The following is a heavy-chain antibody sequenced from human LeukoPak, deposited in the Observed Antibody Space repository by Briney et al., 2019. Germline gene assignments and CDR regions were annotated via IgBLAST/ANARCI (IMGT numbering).Heavy chain of an antibody. CDR2: IIPIFGTA. Sequence: ASVKVSCKASGGTFSSYAISWVRQAPGQGLEWMGGIIPIFGTANYAQKFQGRVTITTDESTSTAYMELSSLRSEDTAVYYCARELEMATQQGYYYYMGVWGKGTTVTVSS. V-gene: IGHV1-69*05. CDR3: ARELEMATQQGYYYYMGV. J-gene: IGHJ6*03. D-gene: IGHD5-24*01. CDR1: GGTFSSYA.